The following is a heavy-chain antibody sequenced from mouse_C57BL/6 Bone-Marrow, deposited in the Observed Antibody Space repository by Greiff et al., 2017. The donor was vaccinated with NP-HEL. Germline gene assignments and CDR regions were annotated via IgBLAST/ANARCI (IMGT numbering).Heavy chain of an antibody. D-gene: IGHD1-1*01. V-gene: IGHV1-82*01. CDR1: GYAFSSSW. CDR3: AIITTVVAPVGYFDV. Sequence: VQRVESGPELVKPGASVKISCKASGYAFSSSWMNWVKQRPGKGLEWIGRIYPGDGDTNYNGKFKGKAILTADKSSSTAYMQLSSLTSEDSAVYFCAIITTVVAPVGYFDVWGTGTTVTVSS. CDR2: IYPGDGDT. J-gene: IGHJ1*03.